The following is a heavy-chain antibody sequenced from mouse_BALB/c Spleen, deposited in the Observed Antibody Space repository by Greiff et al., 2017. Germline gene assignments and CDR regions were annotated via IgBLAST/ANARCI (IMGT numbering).Heavy chain of an antibody. Sequence: LQQPGSELVRPGASVKLSCKASGYTFTSYWMHWVKQRPGQGLEWIGNIYPGSGSTNYDEKFKSKATLTVDTSSSTAYMQLGSLTSEDSAVYYCTRSYGNYFDYWGQGTTLTVSS. CDR3: TRSYGNYFDY. V-gene: IGHV1S22*01. D-gene: IGHD1-1*01. CDR2: IYPGSGST. CDR1: GYTFTSYW. J-gene: IGHJ2*01.